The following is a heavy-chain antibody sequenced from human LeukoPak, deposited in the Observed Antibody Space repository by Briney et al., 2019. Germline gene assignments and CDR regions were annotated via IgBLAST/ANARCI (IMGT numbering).Heavy chain of an antibody. CDR2: IRSKAYGETA. J-gene: IGHJ4*02. CDR3: TRDRGAYNLYDY. D-gene: IGHD1-1*01. V-gene: IGHV3-49*04. Sequence: GGSLRLSCVASGFTFSSYSMNWVRQAPGKGLEWVGFIRSKAYGETADYAASVKGRFTISRDDSKAIANLQMNSLKTEDTAVYHCTRDRGAYNLYDYWGQGTLVTVSS. CDR1: GFTFSSYS.